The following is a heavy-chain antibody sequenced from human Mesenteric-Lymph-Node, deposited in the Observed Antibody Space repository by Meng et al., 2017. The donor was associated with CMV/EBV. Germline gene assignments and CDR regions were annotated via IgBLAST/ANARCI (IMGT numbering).Heavy chain of an antibody. CDR2: IRYDGSNK. CDR1: GFTFSSYG. Sequence: GESLKISCAASGFTFSSYGMHWVRQAPGKGLEWVAFIRYDGSNKYYADSVKGRFTISRDNSKNTLYLQMNSLRAEDTAVYYCAKGFSGANDYWGQGTLVTVSS. CDR3: AKGFSGANDY. V-gene: IGHV3-30*02. J-gene: IGHJ4*02. D-gene: IGHD2-15*01.